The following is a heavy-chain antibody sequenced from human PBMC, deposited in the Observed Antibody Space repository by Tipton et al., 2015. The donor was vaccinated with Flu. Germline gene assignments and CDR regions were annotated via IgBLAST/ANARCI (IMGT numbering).Heavy chain of an antibody. CDR2: VYYTGST. CDR3: ASSQYCTGGVCYSGFGY. Sequence: TLSLTCTVPGGSIRGYYWNWIRQFPGKGLEWIGFVYYTGSTNYKSSLKSRVTMSVDTSKNEFSLKLNSVTAADTAVYYCASSQYCTGGVCYSGFGYWGQGTLVTVSS. J-gene: IGHJ4*02. D-gene: IGHD2-8*02. CDR1: GGSIRGYY. V-gene: IGHV4-59*12.